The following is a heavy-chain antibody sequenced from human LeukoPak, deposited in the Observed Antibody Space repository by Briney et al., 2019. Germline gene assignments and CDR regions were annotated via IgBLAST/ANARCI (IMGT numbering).Heavy chain of an antibody. CDR3: ARDRQYGMDV. V-gene: IGHV3-74*01. Sequence: PGGSLRLSCAASGFTFSSYWMHWVRQAPGKGLVWVSRINTDGSTTNYADSVKGRFTISRDNAKNTLYLRMNSLRGEDTAVYYCARDRQYGMDVWGQGTTVTVSS. CDR1: GFTFSSYW. J-gene: IGHJ6*02. CDR2: INTDGSTT.